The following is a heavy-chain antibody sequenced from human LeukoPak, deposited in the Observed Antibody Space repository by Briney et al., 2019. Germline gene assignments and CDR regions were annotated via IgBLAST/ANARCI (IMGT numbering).Heavy chain of an antibody. CDR3: ARGGPNSSSWYPRDPYYYGMDV. J-gene: IGHJ6*02. CDR1: GYTFTSYG. CDR2: ISAYNGNT. Sequence: SVKVSCKASGYTFTSYGISWVRQAPGHGLEWMGWISAYNGNTNYAQKLQGRVTMTTDTSTSTAYMELRSLRSDDTAVYYCARGGPNSSSWYPRDPYYYGMDVWGQGTTVTVSS. D-gene: IGHD6-13*01. V-gene: IGHV1-18*01.